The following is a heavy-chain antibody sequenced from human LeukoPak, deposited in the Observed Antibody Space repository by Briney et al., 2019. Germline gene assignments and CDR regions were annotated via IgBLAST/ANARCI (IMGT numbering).Heavy chain of an antibody. D-gene: IGHD5-18*01. CDR2: INWNGGST. J-gene: IGHJ3*02. CDR3: AREASGYSYGLDAFDI. Sequence: GGSLRLSCAASGFTFDDYGMSWVRQAPGKGLEGVSGINWNGGSTGYADSVKGRFTISRDNAKNSLYLQMNSLRAEDTAVYYCAREASGYSYGLDAFDIWGQGTMVAVSS. V-gene: IGHV3-20*04. CDR1: GFTFDDYG.